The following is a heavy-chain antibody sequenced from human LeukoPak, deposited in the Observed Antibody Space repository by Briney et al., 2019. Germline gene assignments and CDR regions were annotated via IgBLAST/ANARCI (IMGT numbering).Heavy chain of an antibody. J-gene: IGHJ4*02. CDR2: IYHSGST. CDR3: ARFHRAVAGTGVFDY. D-gene: IGHD6-19*01. V-gene: IGHV4-38-2*01. Sequence: PSETLSITCAVSGYSISSGYYWGWIRQPPGKGLEWIGSIYHSGSTYYNPSLKSQVTISVDTSKNQFSLKLSSVTAADTAVYYCARFHRAVAGTGVFDYWGQGTLVTVSS. CDR1: GYSISSGYY.